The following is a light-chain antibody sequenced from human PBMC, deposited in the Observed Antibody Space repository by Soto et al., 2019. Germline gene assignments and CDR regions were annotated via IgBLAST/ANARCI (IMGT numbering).Light chain of an antibody. CDR1: QTISSW. CDR2: KAS. V-gene: IGKV1-5*03. CDR3: QHYNRYSVS. Sequence: DIQMTQSPSPLSGSVVERVTITCRASQTISSWLAWYQQKPGKAPKLLIYKASTLQSGVPSRFSGSGSGTEFTLSISSLQPDYFAPYFCQHYNRYSVSLGQG. J-gene: IGKJ1*01.